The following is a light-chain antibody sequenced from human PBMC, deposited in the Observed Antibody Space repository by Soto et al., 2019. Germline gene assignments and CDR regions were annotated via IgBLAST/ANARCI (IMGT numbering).Light chain of an antibody. Sequence: QSALTQPRSVSGSPGQSVTISCTGTSSDVGGYNYVSWYQQHPGKAPKLMIYDVSKRPSGVPDRFSGSKSGNTASLTSSGLQAEEEADYYCCSYAGSYTWVFGGGTKLT. V-gene: IGLV2-11*01. CDR1: SSDVGGYNY. CDR3: CSYAGSYTWV. CDR2: DVS. J-gene: IGLJ3*02.